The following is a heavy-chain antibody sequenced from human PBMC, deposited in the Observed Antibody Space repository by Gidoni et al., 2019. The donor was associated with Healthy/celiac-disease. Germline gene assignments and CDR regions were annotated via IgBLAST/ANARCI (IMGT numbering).Heavy chain of an antibody. J-gene: IGHJ6*02. Sequence: EVQLVESGGGLVQPGRSLRLSCAAYGFPFDDYAMNWVRQAPGKGLEWVSGMSWNSGSIGYADSVKGRFTISRDNAKNSLYLQMNSLRAEDTALYYCAKDRSYYYYYGMDVWGQGTTVTVSS. CDR1: GFPFDDYA. D-gene: IGHD1-26*01. V-gene: IGHV3-9*01. CDR2: MSWNSGSI. CDR3: AKDRSYYYYYGMDV.